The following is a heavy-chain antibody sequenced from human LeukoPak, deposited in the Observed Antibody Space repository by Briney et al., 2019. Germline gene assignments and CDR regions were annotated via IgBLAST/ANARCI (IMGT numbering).Heavy chain of an antibody. D-gene: IGHD2-8*01. V-gene: IGHV3-21*01. J-gene: IGHJ6*02. CDR3: ARGGMGANSQEYFYYGMDV. CDR1: GFSFNTYS. CDR2: ISRTSSYI. Sequence: GGSLRLSCAAAGFSFNTYSMNWVRQTPGKGLEWVSSISRTSSYIYYADSVKGRFTLSRDNGKNSLYLQMNSLRAEDTAVYYCARGGMGANSQEYFYYGMDVWGQGTTVTVSS.